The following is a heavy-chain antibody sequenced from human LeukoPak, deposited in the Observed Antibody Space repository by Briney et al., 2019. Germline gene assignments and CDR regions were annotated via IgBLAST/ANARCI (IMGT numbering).Heavy chain of an antibody. J-gene: IGHJ5*02. CDR1: GYTFTGYY. CDR3: AREGSGWIPDTHNWFDP. CDR2: INPNSGGT. D-gene: IGHD6-19*01. Sequence: ASVKVSCKASGYTFTGYYMHWVRQAPGQGLEWMGWINPNSGGTNYAQKFQGRVTMTRDKSISTAYMELSRLRSDDTAVYYCAREGSGWIPDTHNWFDPWGQGTLVTVSS. V-gene: IGHV1-2*02.